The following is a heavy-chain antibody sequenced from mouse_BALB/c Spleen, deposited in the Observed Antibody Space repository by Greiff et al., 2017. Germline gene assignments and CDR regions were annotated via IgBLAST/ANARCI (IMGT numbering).Heavy chain of an antibody. D-gene: IGHD1-2*01. V-gene: IGHV5-6*01. J-gene: IGHJ3*01. Sequence: DVQLQESGGDLVKPGGSLKLSCAASGFTFSSYGMSWVRQTPDKRLEWVATISSGGSYTYYPDSVKGRFTISRDNAKNTLYLQMSSLKSEDTAMYYCARQGFTTATGFAYWGQGTLVTVSA. CDR1: GFTFSSYG. CDR3: ARQGFTTATGFAY. CDR2: ISSGGSYT.